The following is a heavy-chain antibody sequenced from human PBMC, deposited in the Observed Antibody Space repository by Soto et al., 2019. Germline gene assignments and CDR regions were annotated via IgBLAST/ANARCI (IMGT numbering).Heavy chain of an antibody. CDR2: INPSGGST. D-gene: IGHD3-16*02. CDR1: GYSFTTYY. Sequence: QVPLVQSGAEVKKTGASVKVSCKASGYSFTTYYMHWVRQAPGQGLEWMGVINPSGGSTSYAQKFQGRVTMTRDTSTSTLYMELSSLRSEDTAMYFCARSNDYVWGSYRLDAFDFWGQGTMVSVSS. J-gene: IGHJ3*01. V-gene: IGHV1-46*01. CDR3: ARSNDYVWGSYRLDAFDF.